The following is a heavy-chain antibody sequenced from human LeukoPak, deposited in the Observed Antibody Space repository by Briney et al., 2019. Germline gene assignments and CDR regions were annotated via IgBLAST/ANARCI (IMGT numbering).Heavy chain of an antibody. V-gene: IGHV3-69-1*01. J-gene: IGHJ4*02. CDR2: ISVRSNR. CDR3: VRLRRNSDRSGYYYYYDY. D-gene: IGHD3-22*01. CDR1: GYTFSDFS. Sequence: GGSLTLSCAASGYTFSDFSVNWVRQAPGKGLEWVSSISVRSNRYYADSVRGRFTISRDDARDPLFLQMNSLRAEDTAVYFCVRLRRNSDRSGYYYYYDYWGQGTLITVSS.